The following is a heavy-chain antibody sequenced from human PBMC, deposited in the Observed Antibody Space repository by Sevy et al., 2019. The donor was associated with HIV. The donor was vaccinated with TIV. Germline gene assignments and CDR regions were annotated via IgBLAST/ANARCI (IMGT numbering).Heavy chain of an antibody. CDR2: IYPDDSDI. V-gene: IGHV5-51*01. CDR1: GYSFSNYW. D-gene: IGHD3-22*01. J-gene: IGHJ4*02. Sequence: GGSLRLSCTGSGYSFSNYWIGWVRQVPGKGLEWRGIIYPDDSDIRYSPSFQGQVTISADKSISTAYLQWSSLKASDSAIYFCARRRYDNTGYPQYFFDYWGQGTRVTVSS. CDR3: ARRRYDNTGYPQYFFDY.